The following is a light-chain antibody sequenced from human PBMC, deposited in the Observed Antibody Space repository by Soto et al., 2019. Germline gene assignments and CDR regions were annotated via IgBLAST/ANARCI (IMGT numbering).Light chain of an antibody. V-gene: IGKV1-39*01. Sequence: DIQMTQSPSSLSASVGDRVTITCRASQSITSYLSWYQQQPGKAPKLLIYAASSLQSGVPSRFSGSGSGTEFTLTISSLQPDDFATYYCQQLFDSPITFGQGTRLEIK. CDR1: QSITSY. J-gene: IGKJ5*01. CDR3: QQLFDSPIT. CDR2: AAS.